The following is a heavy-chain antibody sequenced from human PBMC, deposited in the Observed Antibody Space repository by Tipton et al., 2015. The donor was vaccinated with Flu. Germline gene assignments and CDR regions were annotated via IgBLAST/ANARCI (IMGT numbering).Heavy chain of an antibody. J-gene: IGHJ3*02. D-gene: IGHD5-24*01. CDR3: ASNRPSQRWLQLRRFPGAFDI. Sequence: TLSLTCTVSGGSISSSSYYWGWIRQPPGKGLEWIGSIYYSGSTYYNPSLKSRVTISVDTSKNQFSLKLSSVTAADTAVYYCASNRPSQRWLQLRRFPGAFDIWGQGTMVTVSS. CDR1: GGSISSSSYY. V-gene: IGHV4-39*01. CDR2: IYYSGST.